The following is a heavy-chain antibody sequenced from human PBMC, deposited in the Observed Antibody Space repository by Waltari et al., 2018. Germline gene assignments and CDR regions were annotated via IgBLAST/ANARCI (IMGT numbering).Heavy chain of an antibody. CDR2: VSSSGGT. Sequence: QVQLQESGPGLVKPSETLSLTCTVSGDSINNYYWSWIRQPPGKGLDYIGYVSSSGGTNANPSLKSRVTISLDTSKNQFSLKLSSVTAADTAVYYCARLPIPSYYDGMDVWGQGTTVTVSS. V-gene: IGHV4-4*09. CDR1: GDSINNYY. J-gene: IGHJ6*02. CDR3: ARLPIPSYYDGMDV. D-gene: IGHD2-21*01.